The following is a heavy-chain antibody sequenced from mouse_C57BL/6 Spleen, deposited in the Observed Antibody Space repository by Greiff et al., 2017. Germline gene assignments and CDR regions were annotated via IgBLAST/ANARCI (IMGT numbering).Heavy chain of an antibody. CDR2: INPSTGGT. D-gene: IGHD1-1*01. J-gene: IGHJ1*03. CDR3: ARSDTTGVAHWYFDV. V-gene: IGHV1-42*01. CDR1: GYSFTGYY. Sequence: VQLQQSGPELVKPGASVKISCKASGYSFTGYYMNWVKQSPEKSLEWIGEINPSTGGTTYNQKFKAKATLTVDKSSSTAYMQLKSLTSEDSAVYYCARSDTTGVAHWYFDVWGTGTTVTVSS.